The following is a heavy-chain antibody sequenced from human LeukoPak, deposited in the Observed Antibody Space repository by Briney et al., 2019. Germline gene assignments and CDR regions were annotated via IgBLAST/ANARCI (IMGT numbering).Heavy chain of an antibody. Sequence: ASVKVSCKASGYSFTTYYVHWVRQAPGQGLEWMGWINPNSGGTKYAQKFQGRVTLTRDTSISTAYMELSRLRCDDTAVYYCARSYDFWSGPPFDPWGRGTLVTVSS. D-gene: IGHD3-3*01. CDR2: INPNSGGT. J-gene: IGHJ5*02. CDR3: ARSYDFWSGPPFDP. V-gene: IGHV1-2*02. CDR1: GYSFTTYY.